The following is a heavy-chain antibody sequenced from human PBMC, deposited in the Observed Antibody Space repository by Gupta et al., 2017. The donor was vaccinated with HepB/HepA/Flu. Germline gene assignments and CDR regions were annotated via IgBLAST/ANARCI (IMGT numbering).Heavy chain of an antibody. Sequence: EVQLVESGGGLVQPGGSLRLSCAASGFTFSSHWMNWVRQAPGKGLEWVANIKQDGSEKKYVDSVKGRFTISRDNAKYSLYLQMDSLRAEDTAVYYCARGSGSTTRALDIWGQGTMVTVSS. J-gene: IGHJ3*02. CDR2: IKQDGSEK. CDR1: GFTFSSHW. V-gene: IGHV3-7*01. CDR3: ARGSGSTTRALDI. D-gene: IGHD2/OR15-2a*01.